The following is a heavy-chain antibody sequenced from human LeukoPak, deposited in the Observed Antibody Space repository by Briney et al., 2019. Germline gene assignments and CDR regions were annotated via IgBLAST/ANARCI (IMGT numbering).Heavy chain of an antibody. CDR1: GFTFSSYA. D-gene: IGHD2-15*01. CDR2: ISGSGGST. CDR3: AKLTRPPVVVVAATLGNYFDY. Sequence: GGSLRLSCAASGFTFSSYAISWVRQAPGKGLEWVSAISGSGGSTYHADSVKGRYTISRDNTKNTLYLQMNSLGAEDTAVYYCAKLTRPPVVVVAATLGNYFDYWGQGTLVTVSS. V-gene: IGHV3-23*01. J-gene: IGHJ4*02.